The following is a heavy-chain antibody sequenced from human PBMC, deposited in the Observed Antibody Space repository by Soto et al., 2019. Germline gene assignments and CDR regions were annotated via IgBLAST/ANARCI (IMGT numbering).Heavy chain of an antibody. CDR3: ARDHYDFWSGYYRN. CDR1: GYTFTSYG. V-gene: IGHV1-18*01. CDR2: ISAYNGNT. Sequence: ASVKVSCKASGYTFTSYGISWVRQAPGQGLEWVGWISAYNGNTNYAQKLQGRVTMTTDTSTSTAYMELRSLRSDDTAVYYCARDHYDFWSGYYRNWGQGTLVTVSS. D-gene: IGHD3-3*01. J-gene: IGHJ4*02.